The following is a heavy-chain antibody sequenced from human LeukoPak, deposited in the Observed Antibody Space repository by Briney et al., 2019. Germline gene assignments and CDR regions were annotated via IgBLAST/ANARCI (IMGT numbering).Heavy chain of an antibody. D-gene: IGHD3-10*01. V-gene: IGHV1-3*01. Sequence: ASVKVSCKASGYTFTSYAMHWVRQAPGQRLEWMGWINAGNGNTKYSRKFQGRVTITRDTSASTAYMELSSLRSEDTAVYYCALSLSYYFDYWGQGTLVTVSS. CDR1: GYTFTSYA. CDR3: ALSLSYYFDY. CDR2: INAGNGNT. J-gene: IGHJ4*02.